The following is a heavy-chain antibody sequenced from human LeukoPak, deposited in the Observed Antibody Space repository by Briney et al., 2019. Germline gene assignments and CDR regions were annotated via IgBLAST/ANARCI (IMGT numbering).Heavy chain of an antibody. CDR3: AKDAQSGFDYSNSLEH. J-gene: IGHJ4*02. CDR1: GFTFSHYG. D-gene: IGHD4-11*01. V-gene: IGHV3-33*06. Sequence: TGRSLRLSCEASGFTFSHYGMHWVRQAPGKGLEWVAVIWSDATNLYYAASGKGRFTISRDNFKNEVSLQMNSLRAKETDIYYCAKDAQSGFDYSNSLEHWGQGPLVTVSS. CDR2: IWSDATNL.